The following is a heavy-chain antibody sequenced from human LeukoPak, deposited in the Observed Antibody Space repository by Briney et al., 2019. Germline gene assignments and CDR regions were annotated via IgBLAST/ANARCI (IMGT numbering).Heavy chain of an antibody. CDR1: GFTFSDAW. Sequence: GGSPRLSCAASGFTFSDAWMSWVRQAPGKGLECVGRIKSKPDGGTIHYAAPVKGRFSISRDDSTNTLYLQMNGLKIEDTAIYYCTSTLGGTSFDAFDIWSQGTMVTVSS. V-gene: IGHV3-15*01. D-gene: IGHD7-27*01. CDR2: IKSKPDGGTI. CDR3: TSTLGGTSFDAFDI. J-gene: IGHJ3*02.